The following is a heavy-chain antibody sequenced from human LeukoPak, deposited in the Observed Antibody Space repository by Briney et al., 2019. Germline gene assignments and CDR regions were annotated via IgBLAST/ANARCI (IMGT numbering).Heavy chain of an antibody. CDR1: GIIFRSDA. Sequence: GGSMRLSCAASGIIFRSDAMHWVRQAPGKGLEWVAAVSYDGSNEYYADSVKGRFTISRDNSKNTLYVQMNSLRAADTAVYYCARGGTLPDYWGQGTLVTVSS. V-gene: IGHV3-30-3*01. CDR2: VSYDGSNE. D-gene: IGHD2-15*01. J-gene: IGHJ4*02. CDR3: ARGGTLPDY.